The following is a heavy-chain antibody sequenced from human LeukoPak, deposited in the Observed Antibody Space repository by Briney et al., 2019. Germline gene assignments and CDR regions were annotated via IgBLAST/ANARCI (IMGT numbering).Heavy chain of an antibody. D-gene: IGHD6-19*01. CDR3: ARDSSGWYGPLYYYYYMDV. CDR1: GFTFSSYG. V-gene: IGHV3-30*03. Sequence: GGSLRLSCAASGFTFSSYGMHWVRQAPGKGLEWVAVISYDGSNKYYADSVKGRFTISRDNSKNTLYLQMNSLRAEDTAVYYCARDSSGWYGPLYYYYYMDVWGKGTTVTVSS. CDR2: ISYDGSNK. J-gene: IGHJ6*03.